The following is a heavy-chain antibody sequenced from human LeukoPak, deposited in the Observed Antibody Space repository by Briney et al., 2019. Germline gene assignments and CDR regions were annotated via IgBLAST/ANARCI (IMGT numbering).Heavy chain of an antibody. Sequence: GGSLRLSCAASGFTFGNYAMSWVRQAPGKGLEWVSGVSGSGTTTYYADSVKGRFSISRDNSKNTLYLQMNSLRAEDTAVYYCARSSKAESTRYSSGWYSGPPYYYGMDVWGQGTTVTVSS. CDR2: VSGSGTTT. D-gene: IGHD6-19*01. V-gene: IGHV3-23*01. CDR3: ARSSKAESTRYSSGWYSGPPYYYGMDV. J-gene: IGHJ6*02. CDR1: GFTFGNYA.